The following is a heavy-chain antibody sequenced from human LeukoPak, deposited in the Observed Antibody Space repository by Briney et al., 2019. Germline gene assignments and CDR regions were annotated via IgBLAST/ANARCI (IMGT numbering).Heavy chain of an antibody. CDR1: GGSISSGGYY. CDR2: IYHSGST. Sequence: SETLSLTCTVSGGSISSGGYYWSWIRQPPGKGLEWIGYIYHSGSTYYNPSLKSRVTISVDRSKNQFSLKLSSVTAADTAVYYCAKGTMVRGVIGLDYWGQGTLVTVSS. V-gene: IGHV4-30-2*01. J-gene: IGHJ4*02. D-gene: IGHD3-10*01. CDR3: AKGTMVRGVIGLDY.